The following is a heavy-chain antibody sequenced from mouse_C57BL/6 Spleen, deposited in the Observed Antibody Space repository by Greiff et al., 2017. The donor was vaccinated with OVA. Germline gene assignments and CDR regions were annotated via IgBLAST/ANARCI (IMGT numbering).Heavy chain of an antibody. Sequence: EVQLQESGGGLVQPKGSLKLSCAASGFSFNTYAMNWVRQAPGKGLEWVARIRSKSNNYATYYADSVKDRFTISRDDSESMLYLQMNNLTTEDTAMYFCVRDYSNYAFAYWGQGTLVTVSA. D-gene: IGHD2-5*01. CDR3: VRDYSNYAFAY. J-gene: IGHJ3*01. CDR1: GFSFNTYA. V-gene: IGHV10-1*01. CDR2: IRSKSNNYAT.